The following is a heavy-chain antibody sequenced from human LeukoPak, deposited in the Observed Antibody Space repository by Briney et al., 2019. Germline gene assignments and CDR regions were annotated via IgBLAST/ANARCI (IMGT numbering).Heavy chain of an antibody. CDR1: GFTFSSYS. Sequence: GGSLRLSCAASGFTFSSYSMNWVRQAPGKGLEWVSSISSSSSYIYYADSVKGRFTISRDNAKNPLYLQMNSLRAEDTAVYYCARAGEMATIYYFDYWGQGTLVTVSS. CDR2: ISSSSSYI. D-gene: IGHD5-24*01. V-gene: IGHV3-21*01. J-gene: IGHJ4*02. CDR3: ARAGEMATIYYFDY.